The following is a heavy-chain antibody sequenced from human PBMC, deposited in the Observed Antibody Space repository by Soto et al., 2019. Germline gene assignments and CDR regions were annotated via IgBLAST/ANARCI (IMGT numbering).Heavy chain of an antibody. CDR2: IYPGDSDT. CDR3: ARSKVATILGYYYMDV. J-gene: IGHJ6*03. V-gene: IGHV5-51*01. CDR1: GYSFTSYW. Sequence: PGESLKISCRGSGYSFTSYWIGWVRQMPGKGLEWMGIIYPGDSDTRYSPSFQGQVTISADKSISTAYLQWSSLKASDTAMYYCARSKVATILGYYYMDVWGKGTTVTVSS. D-gene: IGHD5-12*01.